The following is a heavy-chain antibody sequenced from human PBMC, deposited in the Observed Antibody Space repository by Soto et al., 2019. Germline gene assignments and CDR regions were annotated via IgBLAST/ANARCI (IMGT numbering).Heavy chain of an antibody. CDR1: GFTFGSSW. J-gene: IGHJ3*02. Sequence: EVQLVESGGGLVKPGGSLRLSCAASGFTFGSSWMHWVRQAPGKGLVWVSRINGDGRSTTYADSVKGRFTISRDNAKNTLYLQMNSLRVEDTAVYYCARAQYLADDASDIWGQGTMVTVS. CDR3: ARAQYLADDASDI. CDR2: INGDGRST. V-gene: IGHV3-74*02. D-gene: IGHD2-2*01.